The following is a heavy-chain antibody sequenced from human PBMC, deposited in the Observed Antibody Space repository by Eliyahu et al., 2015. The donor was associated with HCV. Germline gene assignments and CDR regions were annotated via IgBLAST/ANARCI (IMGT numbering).Heavy chain of an antibody. CDR3: ARHSPTRGVVPAATGDYGWFDP. D-gene: IGHD2-2*01. CDR2: XYYSGST. V-gene: IGHV4-39*01. CDR1: GGSISSXSYY. J-gene: IGHJ5*02. Sequence: QLQLQESGPGLVKPSETLSLTCTXSGGSISSXSYYWGXXRQPPGKGLEWIGGXYYSGSTYYNPSLKSRVTISVDTSKNQFSLKLSSVTAADTAVYYCARHSPTRGVVPAATGDYGWFDPWGQGTLVTVSS.